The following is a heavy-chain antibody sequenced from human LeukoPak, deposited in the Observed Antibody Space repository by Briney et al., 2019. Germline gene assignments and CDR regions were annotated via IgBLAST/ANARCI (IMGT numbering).Heavy chain of an antibody. D-gene: IGHD6-19*01. CDR3: AKGIYSSGWSYFDY. CDR1: GFTFSNSA. J-gene: IGHJ4*01. Sequence: GESLRLSCAASGFTFSNSATSWVRQAPGKGLEWVSTLSGSGITTYYADSVKGRFTISRDNSKNTLYLQMNTLRAEDSALYYCAKGIYSSGWSYFDYWGHGTLVTVSS. V-gene: IGHV3-23*01. CDR2: LSGSGITT.